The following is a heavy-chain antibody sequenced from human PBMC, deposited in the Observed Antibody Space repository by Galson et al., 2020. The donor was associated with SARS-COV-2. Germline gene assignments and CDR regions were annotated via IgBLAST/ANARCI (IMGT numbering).Heavy chain of an antibody. V-gene: IGHV3-30*18. CDR3: AKAVFGYSYGLDYFDY. CDR1: GFTFSSYG. CDR2: ISYDGSNK. Sequence: GSLRLSCADSGFTFSSYGMHWVRQAPGKGLEWVAVISYDGSNKYYADSVKGRFTISRDNSKNTLYLQMNSLRAEDTAVYYCAKAVFGYSYGLDYFDYWGQGTLVTVSS. J-gene: IGHJ4*02. D-gene: IGHD5-18*01.